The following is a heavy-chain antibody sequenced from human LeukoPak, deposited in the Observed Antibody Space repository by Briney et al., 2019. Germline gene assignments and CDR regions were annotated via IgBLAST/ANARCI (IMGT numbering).Heavy chain of an antibody. D-gene: IGHD3-10*01. CDR3: ARMRSSMVRGVITRYYFDY. Sequence: PSETLSLTCAVSAGSISSSNWWSWIRQPPGKGLEWIGEINHSGSTNYNPSLKSRVTISVDTSKNQFSLKLSSVTAADTAVYYCARMRSSMVRGVITRYYFDYWGQGTLVTVSS. CDR1: AGSISSSNW. J-gene: IGHJ4*02. V-gene: IGHV4-4*02. CDR2: INHSGST.